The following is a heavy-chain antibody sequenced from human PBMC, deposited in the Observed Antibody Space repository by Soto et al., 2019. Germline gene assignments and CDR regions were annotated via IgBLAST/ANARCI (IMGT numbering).Heavy chain of an antibody. CDR2: IYYSGST. Sequence: PSETLSLTCAVSGGSISSGGYYWSWIRQHPGKGLEWIGYIYYSGSTYYNPSLKSRVTISVDTSKNQFSLKLSSVTAADTAVYYCASLPYDYDFWSGLWGQGTLVTVSS. J-gene: IGHJ4*02. CDR3: ASLPYDYDFWSGL. V-gene: IGHV4-31*11. D-gene: IGHD3-3*01. CDR1: GGSISSGGYY.